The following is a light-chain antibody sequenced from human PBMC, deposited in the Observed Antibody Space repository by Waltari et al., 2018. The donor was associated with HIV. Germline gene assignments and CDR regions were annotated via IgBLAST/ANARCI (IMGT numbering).Light chain of an antibody. Sequence: DIQMTQSPPPLSAFVGDRVALTCRANQSISTYLNWYQQKPGKAPKLLIYAASTLQSGVPPRFSGSGSGTDFTLTISSLQPEDFASYYCQQSYTTPPHTFGQGTKLGIK. J-gene: IGKJ2*01. CDR3: QQSYTTPPHT. CDR1: QSISTY. V-gene: IGKV1-39*01. CDR2: AAS.